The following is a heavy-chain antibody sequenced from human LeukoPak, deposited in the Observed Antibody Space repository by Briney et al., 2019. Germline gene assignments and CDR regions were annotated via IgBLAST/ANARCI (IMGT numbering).Heavy chain of an antibody. CDR1: GGSFSGYY. D-gene: IGHD3-22*01. CDR2: INHSGST. J-gene: IGHJ4*02. V-gene: IGHV4-34*01. Sequence: SETLSLTCAVYGGSFSGYYWSWIRQPPGKGLEWIGEINHSGSTNYNPSLKSRATISVDTSKNQFSLKLSSVTAADTAVYYCARAGYYDSGGYYYPRPLNPPYYFDYWGQGTLVTVSS. CDR3: ARAGYYDSGGYYYPRPLNPPYYFDY.